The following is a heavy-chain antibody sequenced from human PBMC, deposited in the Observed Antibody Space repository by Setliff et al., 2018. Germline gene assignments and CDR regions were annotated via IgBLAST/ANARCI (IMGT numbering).Heavy chain of an antibody. J-gene: IGHJ4*02. CDR2: IDTTGRII. Sequence: PGGSLRLSCAASGFTFSDYYMTWIRQAPGKGLEWVSYIDTTGRIIYYADSVKGRFAISRDNAKNSLYLQMDSLRTEDTAVYYCARLSYRWSQYYYFDYWGQGTLVTVSS. D-gene: IGHD2-15*01. V-gene: IGHV3-11*01. CDR3: ARLSYRWSQYYYFDY. CDR1: GFTFSDYY.